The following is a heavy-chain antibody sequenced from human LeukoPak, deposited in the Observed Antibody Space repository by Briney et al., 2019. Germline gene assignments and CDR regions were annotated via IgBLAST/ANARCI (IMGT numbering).Heavy chain of an antibody. V-gene: IGHV3-9*01. CDR2: ISWNSGSI. D-gene: IGHD3-9*01. CDR1: GFTFDDYA. CDR3: AKDAYDILTGYTLDY. J-gene: IGHJ4*02. Sequence: GGSLRLSCAASGFTFDDYAMHWVRQAPGKCLEWVSGISWNSGSIGYADSVKGRFTISRDNAKNSLYLQMNSLRAEDTALYYCAKDAYDILTGYTLDYWGQGTLVTVSS.